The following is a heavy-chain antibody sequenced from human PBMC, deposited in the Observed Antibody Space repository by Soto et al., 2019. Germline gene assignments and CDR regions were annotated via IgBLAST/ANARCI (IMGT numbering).Heavy chain of an antibody. Sequence: QITLKESGPTLVKPTQTLTLTCTFSGFSLSTRGVGVGWIRQPPGKALEWLALIYWDDDKRYSPSLKSRVTITKDTANNQVVLKMSNMDPVDTATYYCARESSGYYGFDYWGQGTLVTVSS. CDR3: ARESSGYYGFDY. CDR2: IYWDDDK. D-gene: IGHD5-12*01. J-gene: IGHJ4*02. CDR1: GFSLSTRGVG. V-gene: IGHV2-5*02.